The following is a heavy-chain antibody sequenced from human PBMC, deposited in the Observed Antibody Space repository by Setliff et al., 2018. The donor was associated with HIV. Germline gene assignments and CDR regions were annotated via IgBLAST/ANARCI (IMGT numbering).Heavy chain of an antibody. J-gene: IGHJ6*03. CDR2: MQHSGRT. CDR1: GGSFSGYC. V-gene: IGHV4-34*01. CDR3: ARDTWFGESEDPFYYYMDV. Sequence: SETLSLTCAVYGGSFSGYCWSWIRQPPGKGLEWIGEMQHSGRTNYNPSLKSRVIMSVDTSKKYFALRVTSVTAADSAVYYCARDTWFGESEDPFYYYMDVWGEGTMVTVSS. D-gene: IGHD3-10*01.